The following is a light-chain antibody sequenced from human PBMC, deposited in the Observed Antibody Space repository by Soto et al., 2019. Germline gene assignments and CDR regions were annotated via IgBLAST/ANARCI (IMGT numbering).Light chain of an antibody. CDR3: QQRSNWPLT. CDR1: QSISGN. V-gene: IGKV3-11*01. CDR2: DAS. J-gene: IGKJ4*01. Sequence: DIVLTQSPATLSLSPGERATLSCRASQSISGNLAWYRQKPGQAPRLLIYDASTRATGIPARFSGSGSGTHFTLTLSSLEPDDFAVYYCQQRSNWPLTFGGGTRVEIK.